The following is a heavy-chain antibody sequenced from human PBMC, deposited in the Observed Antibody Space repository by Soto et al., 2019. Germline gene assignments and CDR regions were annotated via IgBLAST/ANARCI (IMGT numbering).Heavy chain of an antibody. CDR1: GYTFTSYG. V-gene: IGHV1-18*01. D-gene: IGHD2-15*01. J-gene: IGHJ4*02. CDR3: ARVYCSGGSCYGIDY. CDR2: ISAYNGNT. Sequence: PSVKVSCKASGYTFTSYGISWVRQAPGQGLEWMGWISAYNGNTNYAQKLQGRVTMTTDTSTSTAYMELRSLRSDDTAVYYCARVYCSGGSCYGIDYWGQGTLVTVSS.